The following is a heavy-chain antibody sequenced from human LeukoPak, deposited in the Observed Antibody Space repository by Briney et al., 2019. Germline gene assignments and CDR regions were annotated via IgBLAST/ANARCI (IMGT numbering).Heavy chain of an antibody. J-gene: IGHJ3*02. CDR3: ARKYDSRGGSDAFDI. CDR1: GGTFSSYA. Sequence: SVKVSCKASGGTFSSYAISWVRQAPGQGLEWMGGIIPIFGTANYAQKFQGRVTITADESTSTAYMELSRLRSEDTAVYYCARKYDSRGGSDAFDIWGQGTMVTVSS. D-gene: IGHD3-3*01. CDR2: IIPIFGTA. V-gene: IGHV1-69*13.